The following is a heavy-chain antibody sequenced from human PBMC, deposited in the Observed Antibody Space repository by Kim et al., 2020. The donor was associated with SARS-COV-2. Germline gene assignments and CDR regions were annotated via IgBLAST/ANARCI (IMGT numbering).Heavy chain of an antibody. J-gene: IGHJ4*02. CDR1: GGSISSYY. CDR2: IYYSGST. CDR3: ARGFDY. V-gene: IGHV4-59*08. Sequence: SETLSLTCTVSGGSISSYYWSWFRQPPGKGLEWIGYIYYSGSTNYNPSLKSRVTISVDTSKNQFSLKLSSVTAADTAVYYCARGFDYWGQGPLVTVSS.